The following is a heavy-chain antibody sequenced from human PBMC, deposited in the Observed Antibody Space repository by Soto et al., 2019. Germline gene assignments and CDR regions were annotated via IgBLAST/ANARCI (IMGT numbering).Heavy chain of an antibody. D-gene: IGHD3-16*01. V-gene: IGHV4-34*01. CDR2: INHSGST. CDR3: ARTPYGERHDY. CDR1: GGSFSGYY. J-gene: IGHJ4*02. Sequence: PSETLSLTCAVYGGSFSGYYWSWIRQPPGKGLEWIGEINHSGSTNYNPSLKSRVTISVDTSKNQFSLKLSSVTAADTAVYYCARTPYGERHDYWGQGTLVTVSS.